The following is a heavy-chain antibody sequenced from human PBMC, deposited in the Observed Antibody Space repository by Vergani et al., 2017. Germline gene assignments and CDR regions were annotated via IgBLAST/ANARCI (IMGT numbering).Heavy chain of an antibody. J-gene: IGHJ5*02. CDR3: ARDLSAVPDVNWFDP. Sequence: QGNRGQSGAEGKKPGTSVKVSCKASGYTFSDYYMHWVRQAPGQGLEWMGWINPNSGGTNYAQKFQGRVTMTRDTSISTAYMELSRLRSDDTAVYYCARDLSAVPDVNWFDPWGQGTLVTVSS. CDR1: GYTFSDYY. CDR2: INPNSGGT. V-gene: IGHV1-2*02. D-gene: IGHD2-2*01.